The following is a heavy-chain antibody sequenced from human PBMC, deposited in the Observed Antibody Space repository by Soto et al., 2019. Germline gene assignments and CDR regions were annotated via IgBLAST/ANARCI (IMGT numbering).Heavy chain of an antibody. V-gene: IGHV3-11*01. CDR1: GFTFGDYY. D-gene: IGHD6-6*01. CDR3: ARAAPARPAAWY. Sequence: PGGSLRLSCAASGFTFGDYYMSWSRQAPGKGLEWVSYISSSGSSTYYVDSVRGRFTISRDNAKNSLYLQMDSLGAEDTAVYYCARAAPARPAAWYWGPGTLVTVSS. J-gene: IGHJ4*02. CDR2: ISSSGSST.